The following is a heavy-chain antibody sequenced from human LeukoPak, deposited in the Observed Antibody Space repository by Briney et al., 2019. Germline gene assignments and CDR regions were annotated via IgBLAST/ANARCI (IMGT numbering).Heavy chain of an antibody. D-gene: IGHD3-3*01. CDR1: GFTFSNYA. Sequence: PGRSLRLSCAASGFTFSNYAMHWVRQAPGKGLEWVAVILYDGSNKYYADSVKGRFTISRDNSKNTLNLQMNSLRAEDTAVYYCASVVGGYYPPVEGFDIWGQGTMVTVSS. V-gene: IGHV3-30-3*01. CDR2: ILYDGSNK. J-gene: IGHJ3*02. CDR3: ASVVGGYYPPVEGFDI.